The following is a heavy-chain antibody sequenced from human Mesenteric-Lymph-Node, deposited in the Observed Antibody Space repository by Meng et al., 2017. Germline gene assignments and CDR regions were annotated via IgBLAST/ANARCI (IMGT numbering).Heavy chain of an antibody. J-gene: IGHJ4*02. V-gene: IGHV4-31*03. CDR3: ARARQGGFDY. Sequence: LRLSCTVSGGSISSGGYYWSWIRQHPGKGLEWIGEINHSGSTNYNPSLKSRVTISVDTSKNQFSLKLSSVTAADTAVYYCARARQGGFDYWGQGTLVTVSS. D-gene: IGHD3-16*01. CDR2: INHSGST. CDR1: GGSISSGGYY.